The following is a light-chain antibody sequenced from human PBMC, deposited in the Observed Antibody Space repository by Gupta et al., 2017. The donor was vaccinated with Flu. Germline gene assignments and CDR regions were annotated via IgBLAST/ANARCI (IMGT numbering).Light chain of an antibody. V-gene: IGKV1-9*01. CDR1: QGISSY. J-gene: IGKJ1*01. CDR2: AAS. CDR3: QHLNSFRRT. Sequence: PSFLSASVGDRVTITCRASQGISSYLASYQQNPGKAPKLLIYAASAVRSGVPSRFSGSGSGTEFTLRISSRQPEDFATYYCQHLNSFRRTFGQGTKVEIK.